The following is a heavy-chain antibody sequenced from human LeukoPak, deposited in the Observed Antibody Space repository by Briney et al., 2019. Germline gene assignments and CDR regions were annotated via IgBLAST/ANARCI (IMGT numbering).Heavy chain of an antibody. CDR1: GFTFSSYG. D-gene: IGHD6-19*01. CDR3: AKDSARSGWYGDY. V-gene: IGHV3-33*06. Sequence: QSGGSLRLSCAASGFTFSSYGMHWVRQAPGKGLEWVAVIWYDGSDKYYADSVKGRFAISRDNSKNTLYLQMNSLRAEDTAVYYCAKDSARSGWYGDYWGQGTLVTVSS. J-gene: IGHJ4*02. CDR2: IWYDGSDK.